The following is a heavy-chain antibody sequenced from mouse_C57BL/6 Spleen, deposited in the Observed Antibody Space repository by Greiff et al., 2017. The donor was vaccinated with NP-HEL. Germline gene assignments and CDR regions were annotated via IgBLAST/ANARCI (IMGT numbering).Heavy chain of an antibody. CDR3: ARVNPYYAMDY. CDR2: ISDGGSYT. J-gene: IGHJ4*01. CDR1: GFTFSSYA. D-gene: IGHD6-1*01. V-gene: IGHV5-4*01. Sequence: EVQGVESGGGLVKPGGSLKLSCAASGFTFSSYAMSWVRQTPEKRLEWVATISDGGSYTYYPDNVKGRFTISRDNAKNNLYLQMSQLKSEDTAMYYCARVNPYYAMDYWGQGTSVTVSS.